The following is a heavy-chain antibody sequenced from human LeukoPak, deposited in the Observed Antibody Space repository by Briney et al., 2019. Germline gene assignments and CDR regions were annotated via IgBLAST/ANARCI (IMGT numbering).Heavy chain of an antibody. J-gene: IGHJ4*02. CDR1: GGTFSSYA. Sequence: ASVKVSCKASGGTFSSYAISWVRQAPGQGLEWMGRIIPILGIANYAQKFQGRVTITTDESTSTAYMELSSLRSEDTAVYYCARGDYGGNLDYWGQGTLVTVSS. V-gene: IGHV1-69*04. CDR2: IIPILGIA. CDR3: ARGDYGGNLDY. D-gene: IGHD4-23*01.